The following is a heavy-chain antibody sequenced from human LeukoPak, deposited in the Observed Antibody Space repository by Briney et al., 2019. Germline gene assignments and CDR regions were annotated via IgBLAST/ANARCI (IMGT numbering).Heavy chain of an antibody. D-gene: IGHD3-3*01. Sequence: SQTLSLTCTVSGGSISSGSYYWSWIRQPAGKGLEWIGRIYTSGSTNYNPSLKSRVTISVDTSKNQFSLKLSSVTAADTAVYYCARDSASGSFWDCWGLGTLVTVSS. V-gene: IGHV4-61*02. CDR2: IYTSGST. CDR1: GGSISSGSYY. J-gene: IGHJ4*02. CDR3: ARDSASGSFWDC.